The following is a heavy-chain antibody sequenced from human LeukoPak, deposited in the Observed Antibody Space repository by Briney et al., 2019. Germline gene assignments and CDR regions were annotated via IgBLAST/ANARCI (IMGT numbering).Heavy chain of an antibody. CDR1: GGSISSSSYC. Sequence: SETLSLTCTVSGGSISSSSYCWGWIRQPPGKGLEWIGSIYYSGSTYYNPSLKSRVTISVDTSKNQFSLKLSSVTAADTAVYYCARRGRQGTWFDPWGQGTLVTVSS. V-gene: IGHV4-39*07. CDR2: IYYSGST. J-gene: IGHJ5*02. CDR3: ARRGRQGTWFDP.